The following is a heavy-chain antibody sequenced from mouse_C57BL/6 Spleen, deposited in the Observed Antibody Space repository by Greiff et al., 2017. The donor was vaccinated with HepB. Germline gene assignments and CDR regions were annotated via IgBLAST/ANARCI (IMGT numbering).Heavy chain of an antibody. CDR3: ASHYYVSSAWFAY. CDR1: GYTFTSYW. Sequence: QVQLKQPGAELVKPGASVKLSCKASGYTFTSYWMHWVKQRPGQGLEWIGMIHPNSGSTNYNEKFKSKATLTVDKSSSTAYMQLSSLTSEDSAVYYCASHYYVSSAWFAYWGQGTLVTVSA. CDR2: IHPNSGST. J-gene: IGHJ3*01. V-gene: IGHV1-64*01. D-gene: IGHD1-1*01.